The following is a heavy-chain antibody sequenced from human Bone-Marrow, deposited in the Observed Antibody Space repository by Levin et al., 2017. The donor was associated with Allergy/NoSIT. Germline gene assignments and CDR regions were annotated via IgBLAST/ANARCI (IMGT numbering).Heavy chain of an antibody. V-gene: IGHV3-30*03. CDR1: GFTFSSYG. CDR3: ATGEYSGYDFVGYFDY. J-gene: IGHJ4*02. Sequence: GESLKISCAASGFTFSSYGMHWVRQAPGKGLEWVAVISYDGSNKYYADSVKGRFTISRDNSKNTLYLQMNSLRAEDTAVYYCATGEYSGYDFVGYFDYWGQGTLVTVSS. CDR2: ISYDGSNK. D-gene: IGHD5-12*01.